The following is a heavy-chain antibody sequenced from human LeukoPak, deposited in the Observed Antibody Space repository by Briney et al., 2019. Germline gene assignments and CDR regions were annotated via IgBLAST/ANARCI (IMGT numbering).Heavy chain of an antibody. CDR1: GFTFSSYA. D-gene: IGHD3-22*01. V-gene: IGHV4-34*01. Sequence: PGGSLRLSCAASGFTFSSYAMSWVRQAPGKGLEWIGEINHSGSTNYNPSLKSRVTISVDTSKNQFSLKLSSVTAADTAVYYCARRGYYDSSGYYASRRDRAFDIWGQGTMVTVSS. CDR2: INHSGST. CDR3: ARRGYYDSSGYYASRRDRAFDI. J-gene: IGHJ3*02.